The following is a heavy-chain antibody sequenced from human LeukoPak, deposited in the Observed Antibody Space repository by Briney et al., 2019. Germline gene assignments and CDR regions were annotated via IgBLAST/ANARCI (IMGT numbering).Heavy chain of an antibody. D-gene: IGHD7-27*01. Sequence: SETLSLTCSVSGGSISSYYWSWIRQPPGKGLEWIGYIYYNGNTNYSPSLKSRVTISVDTSKNQFSLKLSSVTAADTAVYYCARANWDFDYWGQGTLVTVSS. CDR3: ARANWDFDY. V-gene: IGHV4-59*12. CDR2: IYYNGNT. CDR1: GGSISSYY. J-gene: IGHJ4*02.